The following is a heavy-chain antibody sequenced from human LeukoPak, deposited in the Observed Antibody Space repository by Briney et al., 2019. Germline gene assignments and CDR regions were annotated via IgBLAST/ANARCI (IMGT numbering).Heavy chain of an antibody. Sequence: GGSLRLSCAASGFTFIDHYMDWVRPAPRKGLEWVGRTRNKANSYTTEYAASVKGRFTISRDDSKNSLYLQMNSLKTEDTAVYYCAREFRAPYYYGSGSRHFDYWGQGTLVTVSS. CDR3: AREFRAPYYYGSGSRHFDY. V-gene: IGHV3-72*01. CDR1: GFTFIDHY. J-gene: IGHJ4*02. D-gene: IGHD3-10*01. CDR2: TRNKANSYTT.